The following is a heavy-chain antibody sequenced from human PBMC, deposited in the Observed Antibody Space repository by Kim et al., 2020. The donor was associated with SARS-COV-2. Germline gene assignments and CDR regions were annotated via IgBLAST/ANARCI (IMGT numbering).Heavy chain of an antibody. CDR3: ARSGGDQPRLSY. V-gene: IGHV4-34*01. J-gene: IGHJ4*02. D-gene: IGHD3-16*01. Sequence: NNDPPLKGRVTISVDTSKNQFALKLSSVTAADTAVYYCARSGGDQPRLSYWGQGTLVTVSS.